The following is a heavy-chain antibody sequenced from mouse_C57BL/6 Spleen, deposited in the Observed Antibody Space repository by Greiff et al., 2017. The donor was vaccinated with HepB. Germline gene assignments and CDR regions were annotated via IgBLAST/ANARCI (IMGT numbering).Heavy chain of an antibody. CDR1: GFTFSDYG. J-gene: IGHJ2*01. Sequence: EVKLMESGGGLVKPGGSLKLSCAASGFTFSDYGMHWVRQAPEKGLEWVAYISSGSSTIYYADTVKGRFTISRDNAKNTLFLQMTSLRSEDTAMYYCAATGDFDDWGQGTTLTVSS. CDR3: AATGDFDD. D-gene: IGHD1-1*01. V-gene: IGHV5-17*01. CDR2: ISSGSSTI.